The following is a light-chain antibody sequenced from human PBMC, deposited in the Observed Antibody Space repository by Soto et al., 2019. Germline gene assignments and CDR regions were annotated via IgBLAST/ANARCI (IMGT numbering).Light chain of an antibody. V-gene: IGKV3-20*01. CDR1: QTVSTY. CDR3: KQYHNSPWT. J-gene: IGKJ1*01. CDR2: GAS. Sequence: ETVLTQSPGTLSLSPGERATLSCRASQTVSTYLAWYQQKTGRAPRLLVFGASSRATGVPDRFSGSGSGTDFTLTISGLEPEDFALYYCKQYHNSPWTFGQGTKVEIK.